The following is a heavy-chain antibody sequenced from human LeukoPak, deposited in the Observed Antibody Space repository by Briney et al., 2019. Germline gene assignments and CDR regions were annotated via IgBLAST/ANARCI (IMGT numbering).Heavy chain of an antibody. CDR1: GGSITTYY. V-gene: IGHV4-4*07. D-gene: IGHD2-15*01. CDR3: ARSDCSRGGCPSFEY. Sequence: PSETLSLTCTVSGGSITTYYWSWIRQPAGKGLEWIGRMYSGSANYSPSLKSRVTMSVDTSKNQFYLKLTSVTAADTAVYYCARSDCSRGGCPSFEYWGQGLLVTVSP. CDR2: MYSGSA. J-gene: IGHJ4*02.